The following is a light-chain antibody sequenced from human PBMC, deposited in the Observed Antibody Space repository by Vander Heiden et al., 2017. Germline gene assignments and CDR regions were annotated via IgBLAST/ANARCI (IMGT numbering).Light chain of an antibody. V-gene: IGKV1-12*01. J-gene: IGKJ3*01. CDR3: RQANSFPLT. Sequence: DIQMTQSPSSVSASVGDRVTITCRASQDINNWLAWYQQKPGKAPKLLIFDTSNLESAVPSRFSGSGSGTDFTLTISSLQPEDYATYYCRQANSFPLTFGHGTKVDIK. CDR2: DTS. CDR1: QDINNW.